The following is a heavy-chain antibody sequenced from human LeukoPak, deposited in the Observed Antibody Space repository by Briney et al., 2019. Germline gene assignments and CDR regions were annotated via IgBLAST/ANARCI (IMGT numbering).Heavy chain of an antibody. Sequence: GGSLRLSCAASGFTFSSCTMNWVRQAPGKGLEWVSYISSSSSTIYYADSVKGRSTISRDNAKNSLFLQMNSLRHEDTAVYYCARERYGGYDFDYWGLGTLVTVSS. J-gene: IGHJ4*02. CDR3: ARERYGGYDFDY. V-gene: IGHV3-48*02. CDR2: ISSSSSTI. CDR1: GFTFSSCT. D-gene: IGHD5-12*01.